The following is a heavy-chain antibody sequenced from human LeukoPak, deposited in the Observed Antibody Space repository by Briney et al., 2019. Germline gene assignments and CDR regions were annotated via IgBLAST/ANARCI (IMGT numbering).Heavy chain of an antibody. D-gene: IGHD1-26*01. CDR3: AKFDWNSGTYYGSYYFDY. CDR2: INPNSGGT. V-gene: IGHV1-2*02. CDR1: AFTFTGYY. J-gene: IGHJ4*02. Sequence: GGSLRLSCAASAFTFTGYYIHWVRQAPGQGLEWMGWINPNSGGTNYAQKFQGRVTMTRDTSISTAYMELSRLRSDDTAVYYCAKFDWNSGTYYGSYYFDYWGQGTPVTVSS.